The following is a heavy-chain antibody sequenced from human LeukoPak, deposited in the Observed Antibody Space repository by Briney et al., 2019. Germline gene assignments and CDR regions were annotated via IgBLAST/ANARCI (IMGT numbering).Heavy chain of an antibody. Sequence: SETLSLTCTVSGGSNSSYYWSWIRQPAGKGLEWIGRIYTSGSTNYNPSLKSRVTMSVDTSKNQFSLKLSSVTAADTAVYYCARGYCSSTSCFHDAFDIWGQGTMVTVSS. D-gene: IGHD2-2*01. CDR1: GGSNSSYY. J-gene: IGHJ3*02. V-gene: IGHV4-4*07. CDR2: IYTSGST. CDR3: ARGYCSSTSCFHDAFDI.